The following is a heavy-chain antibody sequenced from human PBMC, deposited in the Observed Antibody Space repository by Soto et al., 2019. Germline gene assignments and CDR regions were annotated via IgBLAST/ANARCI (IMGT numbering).Heavy chain of an antibody. J-gene: IGHJ4*02. CDR2: IHYSGNT. CDR3: ALYSTSWYPSQDY. D-gene: IGHD6-13*01. CDR1: GGSISSHY. Sequence: QVQLQESGPGLVKSAETLSLTCTVSGGSISSHYWNWIRQPPGKGLEWIGNIHYSGNTNYNPSLKSRVTISVDTSKNQFSLKLSSVTAADTAVYYCALYSTSWYPSQDYWGQGTLVTVSS. V-gene: IGHV4-59*11.